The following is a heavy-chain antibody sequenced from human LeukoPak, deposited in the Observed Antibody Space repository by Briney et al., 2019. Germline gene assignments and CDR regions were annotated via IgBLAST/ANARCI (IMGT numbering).Heavy chain of an antibody. CDR2: IYNSGIT. CDR1: GGSISSYY. V-gene: IGHV4-4*09. Sequence: SETLSLTCTVFGGSISSYYWSWIRKPPGKGLEWIGYIYNSGITNKNPSLKSRVTISGDTSKNQFSLKLSSVTAADTAVYYCARHGDVRYFDWLKDGFDYWGQGPLVTVSS. J-gene: IGHJ4*02. D-gene: IGHD3-9*01. CDR3: ARHGDVRYFDWLKDGFDY.